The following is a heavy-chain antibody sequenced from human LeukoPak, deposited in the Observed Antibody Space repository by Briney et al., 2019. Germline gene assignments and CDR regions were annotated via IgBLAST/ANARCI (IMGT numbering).Heavy chain of an antibody. D-gene: IGHD3-3*01. CDR2: IYYSGST. CDR1: GGSINSYY. CDR3: ARFDFLGSHYFDY. V-gene: IGHV4-59*01. Sequence: SETLSLTCTVSGGSINSYYWSWIRQPPGKGLEWIGYIYYSGSTNYNPSLKSRVTISVDTSKNQFSLKLSSVTAADTAVYYCARFDFLGSHYFDYWGQGTLVTVSS. J-gene: IGHJ4*02.